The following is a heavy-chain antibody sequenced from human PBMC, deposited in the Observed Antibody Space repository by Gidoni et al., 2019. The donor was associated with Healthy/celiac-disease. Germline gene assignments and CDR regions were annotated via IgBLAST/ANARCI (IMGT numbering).Heavy chain of an antibody. Sequence: EVQLVESGGGVVQPGGPLRLSCAASGFTFDDYAMHWVRQAPGKGLEWVSLISGDGGSTYYADSVKGRFTISRDNSKNSLYLQMNSLRTEDTALYYCAKEAYCSGGSCYSGGFDYWGQGTLVTVSS. CDR1: GFTFDDYA. CDR2: ISGDGGST. J-gene: IGHJ4*02. V-gene: IGHV3-43*02. CDR3: AKEAYCSGGSCYSGGFDY. D-gene: IGHD2-15*01.